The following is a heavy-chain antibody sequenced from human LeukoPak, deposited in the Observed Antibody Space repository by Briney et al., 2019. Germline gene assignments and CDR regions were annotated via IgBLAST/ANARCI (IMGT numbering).Heavy chain of an antibody. D-gene: IGHD3-22*01. CDR3: AREGEVVVPTFDY. CDR1: GFTFSSYE. Sequence: GGSLRLSCAASGFTFSSYEMNWVRQAPGKGLEWVSYISSSGSTIYYADSVKGRFTISRDNAKNSLYLQMNSLRAEDTAVYYCAREGEVVVPTFDYWGQGTLVTVSS. CDR2: ISSSGSTI. J-gene: IGHJ4*02. V-gene: IGHV3-48*03.